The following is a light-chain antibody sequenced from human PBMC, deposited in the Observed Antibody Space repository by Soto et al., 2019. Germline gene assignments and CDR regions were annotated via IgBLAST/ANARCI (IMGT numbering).Light chain of an antibody. V-gene: IGLV1-40*01. CDR2: NNH. Sequence: QPVLTQPPSVSGAPGQRVIISCTGSSSNIGSAYDVYWYQHLPGTAPKLLIYNNHNRPSGVPDRFSGSKSGTSASLAITGLQAGDEADYYCQSYDSSLSGSGVFGGGTKLTVL. J-gene: IGLJ3*02. CDR1: SSNIGSAYD. CDR3: QSYDSSLSGSGV.